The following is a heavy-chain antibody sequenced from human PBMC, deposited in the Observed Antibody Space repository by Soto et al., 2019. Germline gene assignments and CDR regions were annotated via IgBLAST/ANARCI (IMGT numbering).Heavy chain of an antibody. V-gene: IGHV3-23*01. J-gene: IGHJ4*02. CDR1: GFTFSSYA. CDR2: ISTTGGST. CDR3: AKGFGSFDY. D-gene: IGHD3-10*01. Sequence: GGSLRLSCATSGFTFSSYAMSWVRQAPGRGLEWVSTISTTGGSTYYADSVKGRFTISRDNSKNTLYLQMSSLRVEDTAVYYCAKGFGSFDYWGQGTLVTVSS.